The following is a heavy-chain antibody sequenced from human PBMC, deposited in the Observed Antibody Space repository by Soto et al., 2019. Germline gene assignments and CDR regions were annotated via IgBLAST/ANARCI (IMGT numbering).Heavy chain of an antibody. CDR3: AAAGGGVDHYGMDV. CDR2: IVVASGNT. V-gene: IGHV1-58*01. D-gene: IGHD3-16*01. Sequence: QMELVQSGPEVKKPGTSVNVSCKASGFAFRTSAVQWVRQARGERLEWIGWIVVASGNTYYPQKFQERVTLTRDMSTSTSYMGLTSLRAEDTAVYYCAAAGGGVDHYGMDVWGQGTTVIVSS. J-gene: IGHJ6*02. CDR1: GFAFRTSA.